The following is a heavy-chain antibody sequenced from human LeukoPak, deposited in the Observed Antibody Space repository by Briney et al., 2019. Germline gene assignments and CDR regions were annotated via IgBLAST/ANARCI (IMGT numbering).Heavy chain of an antibody. CDR1: GFAFGTYA. CDR2: ISGSGGST. CDR3: AKVEMAYFDY. J-gene: IGHJ4*02. V-gene: IGHV3-23*01. Sequence: GGSLRLSCAGSGFAFGTYAMSWVRQAPGKGLEWVSAISGSGGSTYYADSVKGRFTISRDNSKNTLYLQMNSLRAEDTAVYYCAKVEMAYFDYWGQGTLVTVSS. D-gene: IGHD5-24*01.